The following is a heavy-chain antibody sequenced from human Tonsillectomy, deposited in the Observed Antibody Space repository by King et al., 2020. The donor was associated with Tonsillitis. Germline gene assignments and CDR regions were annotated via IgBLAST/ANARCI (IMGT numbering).Heavy chain of an antibody. D-gene: IGHD2-2*01. J-gene: IGHJ4*02. CDR1: GYSFISYG. CDR3: AREGTCSSTSCQVDY. CDR2: ISASNGNT. Sequence: QLVQSGDEVKKPWASVKVSCKASGYSFISYGISWVRQAPGQGLEWMGWISASNGNTNYAQRVQGRVTMTTDTSTTTAYMELRSLRSDDTAIYYCAREGTCSSTSCQVDYWGQGTLVTVSS. V-gene: IGHV1-18*01.